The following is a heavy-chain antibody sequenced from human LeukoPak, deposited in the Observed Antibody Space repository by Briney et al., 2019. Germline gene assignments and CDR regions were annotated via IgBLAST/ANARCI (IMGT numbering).Heavy chain of an antibody. CDR2: ISTSSSII. CDR1: GFTFSSYG. D-gene: IGHD5-12*01. CDR3: ARGGYIDY. Sequence: GGSLRLSCAASGFTFSSYGMNWVRQAPGKGLEWVSYISTSSSIIYYADSVKGRFTISRDTAKSSLYLQMTSLRDDDTAVYYCARGGYIDYWGQGTLVTVSS. V-gene: IGHV3-48*02. J-gene: IGHJ4*02.